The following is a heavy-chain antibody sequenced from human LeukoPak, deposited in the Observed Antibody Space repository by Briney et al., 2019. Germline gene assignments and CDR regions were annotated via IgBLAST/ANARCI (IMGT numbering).Heavy chain of an antibody. CDR1: GFTFSSYE. CDR3: AREGGSGSHYGMDV. CDR2: ISSSGSTI. V-gene: IGHV3-48*03. J-gene: IGHJ6*02. D-gene: IGHD3-10*01. Sequence: GGPLRLSCAASGFTFSSYEMNWVRQAPGKGLEWVSYISSSGSTIYYADSVKGRFTISRDNAKNSLYLQMNSLRAEDTAVYYCAREGGSGSHYGMDVWGQGTTVTVSS.